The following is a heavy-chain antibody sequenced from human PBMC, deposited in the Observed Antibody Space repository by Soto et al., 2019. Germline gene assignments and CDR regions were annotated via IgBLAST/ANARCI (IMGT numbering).Heavy chain of an antibody. CDR2: ISGHNGKT. J-gene: IGHJ4*02. V-gene: IGHV1-18*04. D-gene: IGHD3-22*01. Sequence: GASVKVSCKTAGYTFTTYGFSWLRQAPGQGLEWMGWISGHNGKTKYAQSFQGRITMTTDTSTRTAYMELRSLRSDDTAVYYCARDRGYLYDSTGYVDHWGQGARVTVSS. CDR3: ARDRGYLYDSTGYVDH. CDR1: GYTFTTYG.